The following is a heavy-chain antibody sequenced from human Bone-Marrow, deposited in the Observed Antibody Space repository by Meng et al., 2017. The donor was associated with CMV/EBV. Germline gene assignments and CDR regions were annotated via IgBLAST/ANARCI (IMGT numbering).Heavy chain of an antibody. CDR1: GAPFSGY. D-gene: IGHD1-26*01. CDR2: ITHSGST. Sequence: QVHLQQWGAGRLKPSETLSLTCGVYGAPFSGYWSWVRQPPGKGLEWIGEITHSGSTNYNVSLKSRVTISIDTSKNQFSLKLSSVTATDTAVYYCAPGFRSWSGSYSSWGQGTLVTVSS. CDR3: APGFRSWSGSYSS. V-gene: IGHV4-34*01. J-gene: IGHJ4*02.